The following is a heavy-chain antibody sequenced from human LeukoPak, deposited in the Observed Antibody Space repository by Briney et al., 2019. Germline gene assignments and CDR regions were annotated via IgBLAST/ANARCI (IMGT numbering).Heavy chain of an antibody. D-gene: IGHD3-22*01. Sequence: ASVKVSCKASGYTFTNYYIHWVRQAPGQGLECMGIINPSGGSTSYAQKFQGRVTMTRDMSTSTVYMELSSLRSEDTAVYYCARGAHVRMYDSNHNCFDPWGQGTLVTVSS. J-gene: IGHJ5*02. CDR2: INPSGGST. CDR1: GYTFTNYY. CDR3: ARGAHVRMYDSNHNCFDP. V-gene: IGHV1-46*01.